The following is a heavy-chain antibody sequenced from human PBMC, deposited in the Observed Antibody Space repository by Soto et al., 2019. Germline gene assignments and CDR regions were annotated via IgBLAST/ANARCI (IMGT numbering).Heavy chain of an antibody. J-gene: IGHJ6*02. CDR3: AKRNGPVGATIYYYYYGMDV. D-gene: IGHD1-26*01. CDR1: GFTFSSYG. V-gene: IGHV3-30*18. CDR2: ISYDGSNK. Sequence: GGSLRLSCAACGFTFSSYGMHWVRQAPGKGLEWVAVISYDGSNKYYADSVKGRFTISRDNSKNTLYLQMNSLRAEDTAVYYCAKRNGPVGATIYYYYYGMDVWGQGTTVTVSS.